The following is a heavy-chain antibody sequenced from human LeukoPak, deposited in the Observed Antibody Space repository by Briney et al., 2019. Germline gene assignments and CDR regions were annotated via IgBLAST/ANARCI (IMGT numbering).Heavy chain of an antibody. CDR3: AKDSEKHMSSTGPGNS. D-gene: IGHD2-21*01. CDR1: GFTFSSYG. Sequence: PGGSLRLSCAASGFTFSSYGMHWVRQAPGKGLEWVAFIRYDGSNKYYADSVKGRFTISRDNSKNTLYLQMNSLRAEDTAVYYCAKDSEKHMSSTGPGNSWGQGTLVTVSS. V-gene: IGHV3-30*02. J-gene: IGHJ4*02. CDR2: IRYDGSNK.